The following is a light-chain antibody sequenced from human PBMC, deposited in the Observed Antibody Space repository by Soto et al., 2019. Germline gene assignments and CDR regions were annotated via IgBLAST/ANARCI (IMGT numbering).Light chain of an antibody. J-gene: IGKJ4*01. V-gene: IGKV3-11*01. CDR1: QSISRS. CDR3: QQRSDWPLT. CDR2: DTS. Sequence: ETVLTQSPATLSLSPGERAILSCRASQSISRSLAWYQQKPGRTPRLLIYDTSNRATGIPARFSGSGSGTDFTLTISSLEPEDFAVYYCQQRSDWPLTFGRGTKVEIK.